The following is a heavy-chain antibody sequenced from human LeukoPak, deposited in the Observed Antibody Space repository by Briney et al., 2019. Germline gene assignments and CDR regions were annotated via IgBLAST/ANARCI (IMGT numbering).Heavy chain of an antibody. V-gene: IGHV3-30*03. CDR2: ISYDGSNK. Sequence: QSGGSLRLSCAASGFTFSSYGMHWVRQAPGKGLEWVAVISYDGSNKYYADSVKGRFTISRDNSKNTMYLQMNSLRAEDTAVYYCARGYGNYGYWGQGTLVTVSS. CDR1: GFTFSSYG. J-gene: IGHJ4*02. D-gene: IGHD4-11*01. CDR3: ARGYGNYGY.